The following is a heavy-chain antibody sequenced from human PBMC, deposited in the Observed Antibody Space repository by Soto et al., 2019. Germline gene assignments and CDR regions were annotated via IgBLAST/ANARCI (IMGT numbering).Heavy chain of an antibody. Sequence: SETLSPTCTVSGGVIWGWIRHSPVKGLEWIGYIYNSGRYNYNPSLESRLTISIDTSKNQFSLRLASVTAADTAVYYCARTLPNGQLFDSWSQGTLVTVSS. D-gene: IGHD2-8*01. CDR1: GGVI. CDR2: IYNSGRY. J-gene: IGHJ4*02. V-gene: IGHV4-59*01. CDR3: ARTLPNGQLFDS.